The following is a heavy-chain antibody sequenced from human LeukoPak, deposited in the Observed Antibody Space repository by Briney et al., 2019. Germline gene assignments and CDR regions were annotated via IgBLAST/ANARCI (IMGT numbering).Heavy chain of an antibody. CDR2: IISSGNTK. CDR3: ARDLIVAARWGFASVDVFDI. D-gene: IGHD5-12*01. J-gene: IGHJ3*02. CDR1: EFTFSDYY. Sequence: GGSLRLSCAASEFTFSDYYMSWIRQAPGKGLEWVSYIISSGNTKYYADSVKGRFTISRDNDKNSMYLQMNSLRAEDTAVYYCARDLIVAARWGFASVDVFDIWGQGTLVTVSS. V-gene: IGHV3-11*04.